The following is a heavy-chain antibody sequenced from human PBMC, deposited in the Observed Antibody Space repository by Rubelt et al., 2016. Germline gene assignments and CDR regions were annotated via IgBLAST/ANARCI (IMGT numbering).Heavy chain of an antibody. J-gene: IGHJ3*02. CDR1: GFTFSTYS. V-gene: IGHV3-21*01. CDR2: ISSSSSYI. CDR3: ASGFYDSSGDAFDI. D-gene: IGHD3-22*01. Sequence: EVQLVESGGGLVKPGGSLRLSRAASGFTFSTYSMNWVRQAPGKGLEWVSSISSSSSYIYYADSVKGRFTISRDNAKNSLYLQLNSLRAEDTAVYYCASGFYDSSGDAFDIWGQGTMVTVSS.